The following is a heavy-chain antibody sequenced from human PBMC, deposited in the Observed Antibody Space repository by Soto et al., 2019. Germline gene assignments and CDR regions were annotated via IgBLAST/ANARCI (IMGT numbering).Heavy chain of an antibody. Sequence: GGYLRLSCTASGFTFGDYAMSWVRQAPGKGLEWVGFIRSKAYGGTTEYAASVKGRFTISRDDSKSIAYLQMNSLKTEDTAVYYCTRVDSSGTFNWGQGTLVTVSS. CDR1: GFTFGDYA. V-gene: IGHV3-49*04. J-gene: IGHJ4*02. CDR2: IRSKAYGGTT. D-gene: IGHD3-22*01. CDR3: TRVDSSGTFN.